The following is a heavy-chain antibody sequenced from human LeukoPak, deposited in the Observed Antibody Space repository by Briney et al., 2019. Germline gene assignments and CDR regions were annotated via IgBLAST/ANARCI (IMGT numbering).Heavy chain of an antibody. CDR3: VRGGGLLSY. D-gene: IGHD2-15*01. CDR2: IQGNGNDK. J-gene: IGHJ4*02. CDR1: GFTFSNHW. V-gene: IGHV3-7*01. Sequence: TGGSLRLSCATSGFTFSNHWMGWVRQAPGKGLEWVANIQGNGNDKYYADSVKGRFTISRDNAKNSLYLQMNSLRGEDTAVYYCVRGGGLLSYWGQGTLVTVSS.